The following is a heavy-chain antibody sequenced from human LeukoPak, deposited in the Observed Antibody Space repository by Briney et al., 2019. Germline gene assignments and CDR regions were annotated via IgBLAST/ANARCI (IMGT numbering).Heavy chain of an antibody. V-gene: IGHV1-69*05. CDR2: IIPIFGTA. D-gene: IGHD2-2*01. J-gene: IGHJ6*03. CDR3: ASAVVPAAHYYYYYMDV. CDR1: GGTFSSYA. Sequence: SVKVSCKASGGTFSSYAISWVRQAPGQGLEWMGGIIPIFGTANYAQKFQGRVTITTDESTSTAYMELSSLRSEDTAVYYCASAVVPAAHYYYYYMDVWGKGTTVTVSS.